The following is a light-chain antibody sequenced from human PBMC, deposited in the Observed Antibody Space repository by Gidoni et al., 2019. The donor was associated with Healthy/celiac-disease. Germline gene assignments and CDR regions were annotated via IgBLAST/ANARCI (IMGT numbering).Light chain of an antibody. CDR2: YAS. CDR3: QQRSNWPPGFT. Sequence: DIVFTQSPATLSLSPGDRATLSGSASQSVISYLAWYQQKPCQAPRLLIYYASNRATGIPARFSGSGSGTDFTLTISSLEPEDFAVYYCQQRSNWPPGFTFGPGTKVDIK. J-gene: IGKJ3*01. V-gene: IGKV3-11*01. CDR1: QSVISY.